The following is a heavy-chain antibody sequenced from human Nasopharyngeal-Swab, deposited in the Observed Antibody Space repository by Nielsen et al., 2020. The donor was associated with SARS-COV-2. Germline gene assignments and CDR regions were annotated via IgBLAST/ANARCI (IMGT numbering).Heavy chain of an antibody. Sequence: SVKVSCKASGGTFSGYAISRVRQAPGQGLEWMGGIIPIFGTANYAQKFQGRVTITADESTSTAYMELSSLRSEDTAVYYCARESKKVAGLPNYYYYGMDVWGQGTTVTVSS. CDR1: GGTFSGYA. V-gene: IGHV1-69*13. CDR3: ARESKKVAGLPNYYYYGMDV. J-gene: IGHJ6*02. CDR2: IIPIFGTA. D-gene: IGHD6-19*01.